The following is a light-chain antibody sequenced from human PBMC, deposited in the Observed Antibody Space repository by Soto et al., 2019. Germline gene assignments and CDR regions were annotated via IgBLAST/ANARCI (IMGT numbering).Light chain of an antibody. V-gene: IGKV3-15*01. Sequence: EIVMTQSPATLSVSPGGSATLSCRASQSISSLLAWYQQKPGQAPRLLIYGASARATGIPARFSGSGSGTEFTLPISSLQSEDFAVYYCQQYNLWPRTFGQGTKVDIK. CDR3: QQYNLWPRT. J-gene: IGKJ1*01. CDR1: QSISSL. CDR2: GAS.